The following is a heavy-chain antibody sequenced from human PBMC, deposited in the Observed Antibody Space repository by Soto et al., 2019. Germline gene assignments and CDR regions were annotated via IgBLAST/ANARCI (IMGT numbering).Heavy chain of an antibody. V-gene: IGHV4-59*01. CDR1: GGSISSYY. D-gene: IGHD3-3*01. J-gene: IGHJ6*02. CDR2: IYYSGST. CDR3: ARAYYDFWSAGWAGGMDV. Sequence: SETLSLTCTVSGGSISSYYWSWIRQPPGKGLEWIGYIYYSGSTNYNPSLKSRVTISVDTSKNQFSLKLSSVTAADTAVYYCARAYYDFWSAGWAGGMDVWGPGTTVTVS.